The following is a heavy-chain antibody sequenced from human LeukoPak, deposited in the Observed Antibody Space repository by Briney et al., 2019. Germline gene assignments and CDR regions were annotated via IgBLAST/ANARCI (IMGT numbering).Heavy chain of an antibody. J-gene: IGHJ4*02. CDR1: GYTFTGYY. D-gene: IGHD3-10*01. CDR2: ISAYNGNT. V-gene: IGHV1-18*04. CDR3: ARFRAGVGEPYGDY. Sequence: ASVKVSCKASGYTFTGYYIHWVRQAPGQGLEWMGWISAYNGNTNYAQKLQGRVTMTTDTSTSTAYMELRSLRCDDTAVYYCARFRAGVGEPYGDYWGQGTLVTVSS.